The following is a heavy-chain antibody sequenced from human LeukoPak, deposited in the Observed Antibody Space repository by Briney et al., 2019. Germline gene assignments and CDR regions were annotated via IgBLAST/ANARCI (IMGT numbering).Heavy chain of an antibody. Sequence: GGSLRLSCAASGFTFSNYWMSWVRQAPGKGLEWVGNIKQDGSEKYYVDSVKGRFTISRDNAKNSLFLQMNSPRVDDTAVYYCARDYTVDYWGQGTLVTVSS. CDR1: GFTFSNYW. CDR3: ARDYTVDY. CDR2: IKQDGSEK. J-gene: IGHJ4*02. D-gene: IGHD4-11*01. V-gene: IGHV3-7*01.